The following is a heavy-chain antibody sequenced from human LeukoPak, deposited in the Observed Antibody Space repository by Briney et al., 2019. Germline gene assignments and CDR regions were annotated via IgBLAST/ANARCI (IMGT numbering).Heavy chain of an antibody. CDR1: GFSFSNYY. V-gene: IGHV3-30*02. CDR2: IRYDGSNK. J-gene: IGHJ4*02. Sequence: GGSLRISCKASGFSFSNYYMNWVRQAPGKGLEWVAFIRYDGSNKYYADSVKGRFTISRDNSKNTLYLQMNSLRAEDTAVYYCAKDRSRVQIYYFDYWGQGTLVTVSS. CDR3: AKDRSRVQIYYFDY. D-gene: IGHD5-18*01.